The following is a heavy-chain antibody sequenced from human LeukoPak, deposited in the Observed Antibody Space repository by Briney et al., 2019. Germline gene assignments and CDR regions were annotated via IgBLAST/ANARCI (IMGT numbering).Heavy chain of an antibody. CDR1: GGTFSSYA. V-gene: IGHV1-8*02. CDR3: ARGPYYDFWSGYHYYGMDV. Sequence: ASVKVSCKASGGTFSSYAISWVRQAPGQGLEWMGWMNPNSGNTGYAQKFQGRVTMTRNTSISTAYMELSSLRSEDTAVYYCARGPYYDFWSGYHYYGMDVWGQGTTVTVSS. J-gene: IGHJ6*02. CDR2: MNPNSGNT. D-gene: IGHD3-3*01.